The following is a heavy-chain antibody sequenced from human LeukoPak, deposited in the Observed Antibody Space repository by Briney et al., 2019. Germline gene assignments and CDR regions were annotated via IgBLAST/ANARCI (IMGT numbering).Heavy chain of an antibody. D-gene: IGHD6-19*01. V-gene: IGHV1-2*06. J-gene: IGHJ4*02. Sequence: ASVKVSCKASGYTFTGYYMHWVRQAPGQGLEWMGRINPNSGGTNYAQKFQGRVTMTRDTSISTAYMELSSLRSEDTAVYYCARDKVSSSSGWYMPYYFDYWGQGTLVTVSS. CDR1: GYTFTGYY. CDR3: ARDKVSSSSGWYMPYYFDY. CDR2: INPNSGGT.